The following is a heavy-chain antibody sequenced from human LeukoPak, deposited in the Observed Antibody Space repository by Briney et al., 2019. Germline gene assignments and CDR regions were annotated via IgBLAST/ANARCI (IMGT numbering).Heavy chain of an antibody. V-gene: IGHV3-23*01. Sequence: GGTLRLSCAASGFTFSSYAMSWVRQAPGKGLEWVSAISGSGDSTYYADSVKGRFTISRDNSKNTLYLQMNSLRAEDTAVYYCAKDGSTVTPPSGFDYWGQGTLVTVSS. CDR3: AKDGSTVTPPSGFDY. D-gene: IGHD4-17*01. CDR1: GFTFSSYA. J-gene: IGHJ4*02. CDR2: ISGSGDST.